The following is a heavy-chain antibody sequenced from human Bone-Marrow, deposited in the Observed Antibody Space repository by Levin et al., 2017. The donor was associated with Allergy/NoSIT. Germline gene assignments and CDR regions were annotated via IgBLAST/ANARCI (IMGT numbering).Heavy chain of an antibody. CDR2: ISTSGSAI. CDR3: ARDGAIFGGDNFFDY. V-gene: IGHV3-48*03. Sequence: PGESLKISCAASGFIFSSYEMNWVRQVPGKGLDWVAYISTSGSAIYYADSVKGRFTISRDNPKNSLYLQMNSLTVEDAAIYYCARDGAIFGGDNFFDYWGQGTPVTVSS. CDR1: GFIFSSYE. J-gene: IGHJ4*02. D-gene: IGHD3-3*01.